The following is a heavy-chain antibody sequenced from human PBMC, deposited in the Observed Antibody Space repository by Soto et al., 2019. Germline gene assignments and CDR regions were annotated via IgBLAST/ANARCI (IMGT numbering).Heavy chain of an antibody. V-gene: IGHV4-31*03. CDR3: ATGAVAGVYYFDY. Sequence: QVQLQESGPGLVKPSHTLSLTCTVSGGSISSGGYYWSWIRQHPGKGLEWIGYIYYSGSTYYNPSLKSRVTISVDTSKNQFSLKLSSVTAADTAVYYCATGAVAGVYYFDYWGQGTLVTVSS. CDR1: GGSISSGGYY. CDR2: IYYSGST. J-gene: IGHJ4*02. D-gene: IGHD6-19*01.